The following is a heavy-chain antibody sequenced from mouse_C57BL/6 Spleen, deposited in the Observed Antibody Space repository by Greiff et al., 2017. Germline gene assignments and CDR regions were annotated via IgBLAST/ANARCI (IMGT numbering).Heavy chain of an antibody. D-gene: IGHD2-3*01. CDR2: IDPENGDT. V-gene: IGHV14-4*01. CDR3: TDGYDY. CDR1: GFNIKDDY. J-gene: IGHJ2*01. Sequence: EVKLVESGAELVRPGASVKLSCTASGFNIKDDYMHWVKQRPEQGLEWIGWIDPENGDTEYASKFQGKATITADTSSNTAYLQLSSLTSEDTAVYYCTDGYDYWGQGTTLTVSS.